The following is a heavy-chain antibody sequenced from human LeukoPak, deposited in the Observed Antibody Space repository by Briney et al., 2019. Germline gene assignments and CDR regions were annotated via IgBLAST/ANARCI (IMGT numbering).Heavy chain of an antibody. V-gene: IGHV4-34*01. CDR2: INHSGST. Sequence: SETLSLTCAVYGGSFSGYYWSWIRQPPGKGLEWIGEINHSGSTNYNPSLKSRVTISVDTSKNQFSLKLSSVTAADTAVYYCARYYSGSYGGRYYFDYWGQGTLVTVSS. J-gene: IGHJ4*02. CDR3: ARYYSGSYGGRYYFDY. CDR1: GGSFSGYY. D-gene: IGHD1-26*01.